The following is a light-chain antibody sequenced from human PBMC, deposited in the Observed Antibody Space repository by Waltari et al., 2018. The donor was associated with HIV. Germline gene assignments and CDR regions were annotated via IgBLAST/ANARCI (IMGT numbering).Light chain of an antibody. CDR2: EVT. CDR3: SSYTSSSSVL. Sequence: QSALTQPASVSGSPGQSITISCTGTSSDVGGYNYVSWYQLHPGKAPKRMLFEVTNRPSGVSIRFSVSKSGNTAFLTISGIQADDEADYYCSSYTSSSSVLFGGGTKLTVL. CDR1: SSDVGGYNY. V-gene: IGLV2-14*01. J-gene: IGLJ2*01.